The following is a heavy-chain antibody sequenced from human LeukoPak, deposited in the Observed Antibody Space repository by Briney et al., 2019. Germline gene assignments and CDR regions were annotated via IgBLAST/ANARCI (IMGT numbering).Heavy chain of an antibody. V-gene: IGHV4-30-4*08. CDR1: GGSISSGDYY. D-gene: IGHD6-13*01. CDR3: ARQGGYQHSSSWYGIYYYYMDV. Sequence: SQTLSLTCTVSGGSISSGDYYWSWIRQPPGKGLEWIGYIYYSGSTYYNPSLKSRVTISVDTSKNQFSLKLSSVTAADTAVYYCARQGGYQHSSSWYGIYYYYMDVWGKGTTVTVSS. J-gene: IGHJ6*03. CDR2: IYYSGST.